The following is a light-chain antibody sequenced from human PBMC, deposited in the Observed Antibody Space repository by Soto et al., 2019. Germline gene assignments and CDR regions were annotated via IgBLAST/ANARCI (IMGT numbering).Light chain of an antibody. Sequence: EIVMTQSPPTLSVSPGEGATLSCRASQSLSSNLAWYQQKPGQSPRLLIYSASTRASGIPARFSGSGSGTEFTLTISSLESEDFAVYYCQQYNYWPLYTFGQGTKLEIK. CDR3: QQYNYWPLYT. CDR2: SAS. V-gene: IGKV3-15*01. J-gene: IGKJ2*01. CDR1: QSLSSN.